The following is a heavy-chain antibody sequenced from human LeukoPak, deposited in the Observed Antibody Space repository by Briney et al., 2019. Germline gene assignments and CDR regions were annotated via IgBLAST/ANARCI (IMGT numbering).Heavy chain of an antibody. CDR2: ISGSSTTI. Sequence: GRSLRLSCAASGFTFSSYGMHWVRQAPGKGLEWVSYISGSSTTIYYADSVKGRFTISRDNAKNSLYLQMNSLRDEDTAVYYCAKDLVGATASWGQGTLVTVSP. V-gene: IGHV3-48*02. CDR3: AKDLVGATAS. CDR1: GFTFSSYG. J-gene: IGHJ5*02. D-gene: IGHD1-26*01.